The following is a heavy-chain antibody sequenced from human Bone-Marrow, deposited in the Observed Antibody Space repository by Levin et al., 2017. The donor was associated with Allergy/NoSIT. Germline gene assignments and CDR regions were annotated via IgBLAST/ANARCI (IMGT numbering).Heavy chain of an antibody. J-gene: IGHJ2*01. Sequence: ASVKVSCKASGYTFTDYSIHWVRQAPGQGLEWMGWISPKTGGTKYAQKFQGRLTMTRDTSISTVYMELRRLRSDDTAIYYCARQAFYDFWSGRLAGDWYFDLWGRGALVSVSS. CDR3: ARQAFYDFWSGRLAGDWYFDL. D-gene: IGHD3-3*01. V-gene: IGHV1-2*02. CDR1: GYTFTDYS. CDR2: ISPKTGGT.